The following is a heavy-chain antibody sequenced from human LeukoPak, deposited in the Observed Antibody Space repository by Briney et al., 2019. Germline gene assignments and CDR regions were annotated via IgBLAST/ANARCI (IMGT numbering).Heavy chain of an antibody. V-gene: IGHV1-69*13. Sequence: ASVKVSCKASGGTFSSYAISWVRQAPGQGLEWMGGIIPIFGTANYAQKFQGRVTITADESTSTAYMELSSLRSEDTAGYYCASCFWSGYNCFTPGGKEPLATVS. CDR3: ASCFWSGYNCFTP. CDR1: GGTFSSYA. CDR2: IIPIFGTA. D-gene: IGHD3-3*01. J-gene: IGHJ5*02.